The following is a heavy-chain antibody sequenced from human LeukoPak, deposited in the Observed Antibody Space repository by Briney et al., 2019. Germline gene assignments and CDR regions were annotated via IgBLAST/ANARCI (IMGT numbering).Heavy chain of an antibody. CDR1: GGSISSSNW. J-gene: IGHJ4*02. CDR2: IYHSGST. V-gene: IGHV4-4*02. CDR3: ASFNYYDSSGYYS. D-gene: IGHD3-22*01. Sequence: PSETLSLTCAVPGGSISSSNWWSWVRQPPGKGLEWIGEIYHSGSTNYNPSLKSRVTISVDKSKNQFSLKLSSVTAADTAVYYCASFNYYDSSGYYSWGQGTLVTVSS.